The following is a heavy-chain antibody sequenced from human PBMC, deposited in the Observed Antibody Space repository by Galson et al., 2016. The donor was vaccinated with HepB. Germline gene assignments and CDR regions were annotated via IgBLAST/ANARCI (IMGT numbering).Heavy chain of an antibody. CDR1: GFTLRRFA. CDR2: ISYDGTTE. D-gene: IGHD2-2*01. V-gene: IGHV3-30*01. Sequence: SLRLSCAASGFTLRRFAIHWVRQAPGKGLEWVAAISYDGTTEYYADSVKGRFTVSRDNSKNTLYLQINSLRTEDTAVYYCARDQGQLFWGKAEWFQDWGQGTLVTVSS. J-gene: IGHJ1*01. CDR3: ARDQGQLFWGKAEWFQD.